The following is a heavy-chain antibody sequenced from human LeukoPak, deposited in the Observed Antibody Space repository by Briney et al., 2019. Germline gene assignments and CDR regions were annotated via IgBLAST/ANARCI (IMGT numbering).Heavy chain of an antibody. D-gene: IGHD2-21*02. J-gene: IGHJ4*02. V-gene: IGHV3-21*04. CDR2: ISSSSSYI. CDR3: AKDAHRVTDY. CDR1: GFTFSTYS. Sequence: GESLRLSCAASGFTFSTYSMNWVRQAPGKGLEWVSSISSSSSYIYYADSVKGRFTISRDNSKNTLYLQMNSLRAEDTAVYYCAKDAHRVTDYWGQGTLVTVSS.